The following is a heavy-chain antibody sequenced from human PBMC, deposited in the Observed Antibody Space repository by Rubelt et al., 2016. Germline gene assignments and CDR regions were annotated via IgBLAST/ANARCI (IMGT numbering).Heavy chain of an antibody. D-gene: IGHD4-23*01. V-gene: IGHV3-30*02. J-gene: IGHJ5*02. Sequence: GLEWVAFIRYDGNNKYYADSVKGRFTISRDNSKSTLYLQMNILRAEDTAVYYCARDGFYNTMVSNNWFDPWGQGTLVTVSS. CDR2: IRYDGNNK. CDR3: ARDGFYNTMVSNNWFDP.